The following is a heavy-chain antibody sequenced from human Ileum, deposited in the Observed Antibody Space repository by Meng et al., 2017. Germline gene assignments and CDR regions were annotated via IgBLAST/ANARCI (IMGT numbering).Heavy chain of an antibody. V-gene: IGHV1-69-2*01. Sequence: HPVQSVAKVNNPAANVNISFNVSGYPSTHCYMHGVQQAPGKGLEWMGLVDPEDGETIHAEKFQSRVAKTADTSTDTAYMELSSLRSEHTAVYYCAAGTRPTWYFDLWGRGTLVTVSS. D-gene: IGHD1-1*01. CDR2: VDPEDGET. CDR1: GYPSTHCY. CDR3: AAGTRPTWYFDL. J-gene: IGHJ2*01.